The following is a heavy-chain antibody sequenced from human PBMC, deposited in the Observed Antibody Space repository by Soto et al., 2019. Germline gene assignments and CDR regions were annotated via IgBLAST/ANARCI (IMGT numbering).Heavy chain of an antibody. V-gene: IGHV3-23*01. D-gene: IGHD3-10*01. CDR3: TKDRETAWFPDF. CDR1: GFTFNSYA. CDR2: ISGGDT. Sequence: GGSLRLSCAASGFTFNSYALSWVRQAPGKGLEWVSTISGGDTYHADFVKGRFTISRDISKNTLYLQMDGLRAEDTAIYYCTKDRETAWFPDFWGQGALVTVS. J-gene: IGHJ4*02.